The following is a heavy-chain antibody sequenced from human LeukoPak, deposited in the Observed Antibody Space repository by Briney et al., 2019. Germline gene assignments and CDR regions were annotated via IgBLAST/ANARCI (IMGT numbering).Heavy chain of an antibody. CDR1: GGSISSYY. CDR2: IYYSGST. D-gene: IGHD5-18*01. J-gene: IGHJ4*02. V-gene: IGHV4-59*08. CDR3: ARQGSGYSSSFDY. Sequence: SETLSLICTVSGGSISSYYWSWIRQPPGKGLEWIGYIYYSGSTNYNPSLKSRVTISVDTSKNQFSLKLSSVTAADTAVYYCARQGSGYSSSFDYWGQGTLVTVSS.